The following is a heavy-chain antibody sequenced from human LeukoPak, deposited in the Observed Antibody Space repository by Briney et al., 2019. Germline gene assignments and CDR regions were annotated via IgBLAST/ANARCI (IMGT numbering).Heavy chain of an antibody. J-gene: IGHJ4*02. Sequence: GESLKISCKGSGYSFTNYWIGWVRQMPGKGLEWMGIISPDGSDTRYSPSFQGQVTISADKSITTAYLQWSSLKASDTAMYYCARLTSSWSFDYWGQGTLVTVLS. D-gene: IGHD6-13*01. CDR3: ARLTSSWSFDY. CDR1: GYSFTNYW. V-gene: IGHV5-51*01. CDR2: ISPDGSDT.